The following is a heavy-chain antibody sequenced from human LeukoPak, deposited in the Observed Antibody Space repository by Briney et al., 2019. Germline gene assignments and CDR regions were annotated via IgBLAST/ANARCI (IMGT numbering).Heavy chain of an antibody. V-gene: IGHV4-59*08. Sequence: PSETLSLTCSVSGGSVSSYYWSWIRQSPGKGLEWIGYIHYSGSTNYNPSLKSRATISVDTSKAHFSLKLSSATATDTAAYYCARHDPGWFDTWGQGTLVTVSS. CDR1: GGSVSSYY. CDR2: IHYSGST. CDR3: ARHDPGWFDT. J-gene: IGHJ5*02. D-gene: IGHD7-27*01.